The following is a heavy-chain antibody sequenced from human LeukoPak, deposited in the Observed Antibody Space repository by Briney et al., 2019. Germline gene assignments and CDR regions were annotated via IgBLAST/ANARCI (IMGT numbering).Heavy chain of an antibody. CDR2: INPNSGGT. V-gene: IGHV1-2*06. J-gene: IGHJ4*02. CDR3: ARAGYYGEWLVLDY. D-gene: IGHD6-19*01. Sequence: ASVKVSCKASGYTFTGYYMHWVRQAPGQGLEWMGRINPNSGGTNYAQKFQGRVTMTRDTSISTAYMELSRLRSDDTAVYYSARAGYYGEWLVLDYWGQGTLVTVSS. CDR1: GYTFTGYY.